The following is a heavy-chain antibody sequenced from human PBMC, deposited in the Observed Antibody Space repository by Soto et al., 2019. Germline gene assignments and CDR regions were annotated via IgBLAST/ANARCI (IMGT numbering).Heavy chain of an antibody. J-gene: IGHJ4*02. CDR1: GFTFSSYA. CDR2: ISGSGGST. CDR3: ARDIRFLEWFPDY. D-gene: IGHD3-3*01. V-gene: IGHV3-23*01. Sequence: PGGSLRLSCAASGFTFSSYAMSWVRQAPGKGLEWVSAISGSGGSTYYADSVKGRFTISRDNSKNTLYLQMNSLRDEDTAVYYCARDIRFLEWFPDYWGQGTLVTVSS.